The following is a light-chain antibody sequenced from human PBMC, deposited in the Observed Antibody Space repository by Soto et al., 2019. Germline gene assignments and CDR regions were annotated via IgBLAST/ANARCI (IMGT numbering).Light chain of an antibody. Sequence: DIQMTQSPSTLSASVGDRVTITCRASQSISSWLAWYQQKPGKAPNLLIYKASSLESGVPSRFSGGGSGTEFTLTISSLQPDDFATYYCQQYNSSPYTFGQGTKLEIK. CDR2: KAS. CDR1: QSISSW. J-gene: IGKJ2*01. V-gene: IGKV1-5*03. CDR3: QQYNSSPYT.